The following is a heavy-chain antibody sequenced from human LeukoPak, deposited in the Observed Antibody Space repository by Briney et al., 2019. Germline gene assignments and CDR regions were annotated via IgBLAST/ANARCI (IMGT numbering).Heavy chain of an antibody. J-gene: IGHJ4*02. CDR1: GFIFSTYS. V-gene: IGHV3-48*04. Sequence: TGGSLRLSCAASGFIFSTYSMNWFRQAPGKGLEWLSYISSSGSTIHYTDSVKGRFTISRDNAKYSLYLQMNSLRAEDTALYYCARGGLGSWTFDSWGQGTLVTVSS. D-gene: IGHD1-26*01. CDR3: ARGGLGSWTFDS. CDR2: ISSSGSTI.